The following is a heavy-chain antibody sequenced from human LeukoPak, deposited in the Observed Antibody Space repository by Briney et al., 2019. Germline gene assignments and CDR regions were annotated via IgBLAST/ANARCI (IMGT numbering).Heavy chain of an antibody. CDR2: IIPIFGTA. Sequence: SVKVPCKASGGTFSSYAISWVRQAPGQGLEWMGGIIPIFGTANYAQKFQGRVTITTDESTSTAYMELSSLRSEDTAVYYCARIADFVPVNRVYYDSSGYYLAFDIWGQGTMVTASS. CDR3: ARIADFVPVNRVYYDSSGYYLAFDI. V-gene: IGHV1-69*05. J-gene: IGHJ3*02. D-gene: IGHD3-22*01. CDR1: GGTFSSYA.